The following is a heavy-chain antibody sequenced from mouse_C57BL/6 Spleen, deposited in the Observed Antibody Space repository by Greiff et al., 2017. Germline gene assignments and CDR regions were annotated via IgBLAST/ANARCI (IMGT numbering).Heavy chain of an antibody. CDR3: ARNFVYDYDDGYYFDY. Sequence: EVQLQQSGPELVKPGASVKIPCKASGYTFTDYNMDWVKQSHGKSLEWIGDINPNNGGTIYNQKFKGKATLTVDKSSSTAYMELRSLTSEDTAVYYCARNFVYDYDDGYYFDYWGQGTTLTVSS. J-gene: IGHJ2*01. V-gene: IGHV1-18*01. CDR2: INPNNGGT. CDR1: GYTFTDYN. D-gene: IGHD2-4*01.